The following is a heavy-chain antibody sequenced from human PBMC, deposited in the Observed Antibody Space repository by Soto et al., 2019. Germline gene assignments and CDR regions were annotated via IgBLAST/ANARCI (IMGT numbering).Heavy chain of an antibody. D-gene: IGHD6-19*01. V-gene: IGHV3-30*03. CDR1: GFTFSSYG. J-gene: IGHJ4*02. CDR3: ASVDPPRSRDH. Sequence: QVQLVESGGGVVQPGRSLRLSCAASGFTFSSYGIHWVRQAPGKGLEWVAVISYDGSNKYYADSVKGRFTISRDNSQNTLYVQMNSLRAEDTAVYYCASVDPPRSRDHWGQGTLVTVSS. CDR2: ISYDGSNK.